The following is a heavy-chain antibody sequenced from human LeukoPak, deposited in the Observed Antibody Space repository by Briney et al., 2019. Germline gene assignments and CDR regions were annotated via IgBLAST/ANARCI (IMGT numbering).Heavy chain of an antibody. Sequence: GGSLRLSCAASGFTFSSYWMSWVRQAPGKGLEWVANIKQDGSEKYYVDSVKGRFTISRDNAKNSLYLQMNSLRAEDTAVYYCARDREGYYGSGSYVYWGQGTLVTVSS. J-gene: IGHJ4*02. CDR3: ARDREGYYGSGSYVY. CDR2: IKQDGSEK. CDR1: GFTFSSYW. V-gene: IGHV3-7*01. D-gene: IGHD3-10*01.